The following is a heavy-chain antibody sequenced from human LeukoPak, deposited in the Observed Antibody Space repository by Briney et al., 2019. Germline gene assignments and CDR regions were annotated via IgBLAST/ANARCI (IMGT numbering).Heavy chain of an antibody. V-gene: IGHV4-39*07. CDR3: ARVSRDIVVVPAAPEEYYYYYYGMDV. D-gene: IGHD2-2*01. CDR1: GGSISSSSYY. Sequence: SETLSLTCTVSGGSISSSSYYWGWVRQPPGKGLEWIGSIYYSGSTLYNPSLKSRVTISVDTSKNQFSLKLSSVTAADTAVYYCARVSRDIVVVPAAPEEYYYYYYGMDVWGQGTTVTVSS. CDR2: IYYSGST. J-gene: IGHJ6*02.